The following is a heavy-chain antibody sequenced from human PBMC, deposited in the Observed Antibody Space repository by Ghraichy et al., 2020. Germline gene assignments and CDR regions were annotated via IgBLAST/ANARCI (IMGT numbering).Heavy chain of an antibody. D-gene: IGHD5-12*01. J-gene: IGHJ3*02. CDR3: AKDVEVGGNHLVATLVIDAFDI. CDR2: ISGSGGST. CDR1: GFTFSSYA. V-gene: IGHV3-23*01. Sequence: GESLNISCAASGFTFSSYAMSWVRQAPGKGLEWVSAISGSGGSTYYADSVKGRFTISRDNSKNTLYLQMNSLRAEDTAVYYCAKDVEVGGNHLVATLVIDAFDIWGQGTMVTVSS.